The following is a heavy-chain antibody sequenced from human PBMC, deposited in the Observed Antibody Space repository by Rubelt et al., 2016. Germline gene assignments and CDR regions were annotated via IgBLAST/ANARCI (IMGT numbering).Heavy chain of an antibody. Sequence: QVQLVQSGAEVKKPGSSVKVSCKASGGTFSSYAISWVRQAPGQGLEWMGGIIPVFGTANYAQKFQGRITMTADESTSTAYMERSSLRSEDTAVYYCATTIAIRPYYFDYWGQGTLVTVSS. CDR3: ATTIAIRPYYFDY. V-gene: IGHV1-69*12. CDR1: GGTFSSYA. CDR2: IIPVFGTA. J-gene: IGHJ4*02. D-gene: IGHD6-6*01.